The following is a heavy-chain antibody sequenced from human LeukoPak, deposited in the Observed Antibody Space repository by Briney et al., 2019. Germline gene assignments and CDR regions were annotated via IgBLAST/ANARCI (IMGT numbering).Heavy chain of an antibody. J-gene: IGHJ4*02. CDR3: ARDKVPAAAGPTFHY. D-gene: IGHD6-13*01. CDR1: GFTFSSYW. Sequence: HSGGSLRLSCAASGFTFSSYWMYWVRQAPGKGLVWVSRINSDGSNTRYADSVKGRFTISRDNAKNSLYLQMNSLRAEDTAVYYCARDKVPAAAGPTFHYWGQGTLVTVSS. CDR2: INSDGSNT. V-gene: IGHV3-74*01.